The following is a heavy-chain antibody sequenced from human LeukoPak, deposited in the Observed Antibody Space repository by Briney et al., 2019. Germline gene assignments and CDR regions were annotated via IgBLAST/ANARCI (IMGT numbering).Heavy chain of an antibody. D-gene: IGHD6-19*01. CDR1: GGTLSSYA. V-gene: IGHV1-69*05. Sequence: ASVKVSCKASGGTLSSYAISWVRQAPGQGLGWMGGIIPIFGTANYAQKFQGRVTITTDESTSTAYMELSSLRSEDTAVYYCARGRWGSGWYFYYWGQGTLVTVSS. J-gene: IGHJ4*02. CDR3: ARGRWGSGWYFYY. CDR2: IIPIFGTA.